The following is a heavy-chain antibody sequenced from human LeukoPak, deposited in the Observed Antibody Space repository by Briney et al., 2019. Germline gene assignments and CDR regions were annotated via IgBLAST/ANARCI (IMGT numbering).Heavy chain of an antibody. CDR3: AKTTAMVPPFDY. CDR2: MNPNSGNT. Sequence: ASVKVSCKASGYTFTSYDINWVRQATGQGLEWMGWMNPNSGNTGYAQKFQGRVTITRNTSISTAYMELSSLRSEDTAVYYCAKTTAMVPPFDYWGQGTLVTVSS. V-gene: IGHV1-8*03. CDR1: GYTFTSYD. J-gene: IGHJ4*02. D-gene: IGHD5-18*01.